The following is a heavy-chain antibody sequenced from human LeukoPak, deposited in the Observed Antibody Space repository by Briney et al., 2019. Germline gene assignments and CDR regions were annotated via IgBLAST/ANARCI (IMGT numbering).Heavy chain of an antibody. J-gene: IGHJ4*02. Sequence: GGSLRLSCAGSGFPFSIYGMNWVRQAPGKGLEWVSGISPGGGPTYYADSVKGRFTISRDDSKNTLYLQMNNLRAEDTAVYYCAKPGGYSGLRVDFDYWGQGTLVTVSS. D-gene: IGHD5-12*01. V-gene: IGHV3-23*01. CDR3: AKPGGYSGLRVDFDY. CDR1: GFPFSIYG. CDR2: ISPGGGPT.